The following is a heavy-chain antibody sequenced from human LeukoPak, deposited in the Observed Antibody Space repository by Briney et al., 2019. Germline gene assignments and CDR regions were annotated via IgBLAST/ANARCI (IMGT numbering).Heavy chain of an antibody. CDR1: GFTFSSYG. CDR3: AKPPGSRSSGWYDY. Sequence: PGGTLRLSCAASGFTFSSYGMSWVRQAPGKGLEWVSAISGSGGSTYYADSVKGRFTISRDNSKNTLYLQMNSLRAEDTAVYYCAKPPGSRSSGWYDYWGQGTLVTVSS. D-gene: IGHD6-19*01. V-gene: IGHV3-23*01. J-gene: IGHJ4*02. CDR2: ISGSGGST.